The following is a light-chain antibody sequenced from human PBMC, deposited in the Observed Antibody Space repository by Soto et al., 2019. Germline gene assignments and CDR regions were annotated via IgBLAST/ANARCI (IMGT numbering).Light chain of an antibody. CDR2: GAS. CDR1: QSVSSN. Sequence: EIVMTQSPATLSVSPGERATLSCRASQSVSSNLAWYQQKPGQAPRLLIYGASTRATGIPARFSGSGSGTDVTLTISSRQSEDFAVYYCQQYNNWPSGTFGQGTKVEIK. V-gene: IGKV3-15*01. J-gene: IGKJ1*01. CDR3: QQYNNWPSGT.